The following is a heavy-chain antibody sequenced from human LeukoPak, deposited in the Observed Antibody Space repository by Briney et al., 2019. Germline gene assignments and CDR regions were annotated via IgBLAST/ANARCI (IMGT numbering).Heavy chain of an antibody. J-gene: IGHJ4*02. CDR3: ARAGDTVTYFDY. D-gene: IGHD4-11*01. CDR2: ISYDGSNK. Sequence: GRSLRLSCTASGFTFSSYAMHWVRQAPGKGLEWVAVISYDGSNKYYADSVKGRFTISRDNSKNTLYLQMNSLRAEDTAVYHCARAGDTVTYFDYWGQGTLVTVSS. CDR1: GFTFSSYA. V-gene: IGHV3-30-3*01.